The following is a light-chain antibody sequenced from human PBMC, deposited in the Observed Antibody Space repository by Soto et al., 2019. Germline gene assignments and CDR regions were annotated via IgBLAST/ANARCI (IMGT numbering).Light chain of an antibody. CDR3: ATWDDSLNGYV. Sequence: QSVLTQPPSASGTPGQRVTISCSGSNSNVGSSTVHWYQHLPGTAPKLLIYGINQRPSGVPDRFSGSTSGTSASLAISGLRSEDESDYYCATWDDSLNGYVFGTGTKV. CDR1: NSNVGSST. CDR2: GIN. V-gene: IGLV1-44*01. J-gene: IGLJ1*01.